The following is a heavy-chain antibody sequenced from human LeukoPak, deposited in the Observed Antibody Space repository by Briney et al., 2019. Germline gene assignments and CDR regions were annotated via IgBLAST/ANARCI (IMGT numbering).Heavy chain of an antibody. J-gene: IGHJ4*02. CDR1: GGSFSGYY. CDR2: INHSGST. D-gene: IGHD2-2*02. CDR3: ARERRGVVPAAIFDY. Sequence: PSETLSLTCAVYGGSFSGYYWSWLRQPPGKGLEWLGEINHSGSTNYNPSLKSRVTISVDTSKNQFSLKLSSVTAADTAVYYCARERRGVVPAAIFDYWGQGTLVTVSS. V-gene: IGHV4-34*01.